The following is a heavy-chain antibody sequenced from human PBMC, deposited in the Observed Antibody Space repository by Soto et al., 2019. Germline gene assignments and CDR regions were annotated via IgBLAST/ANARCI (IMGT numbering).Heavy chain of an antibody. V-gene: IGHV3-23*01. CDR2: ISGSGGST. CDR3: AKEATYNRWFGELNDY. D-gene: IGHD3-10*01. J-gene: IGHJ4*02. CDR1: GFTFSSYA. Sequence: EVQLLESGGGLVQPGGSLRLSCAASGFTFSSYAMSWVRQAPGKGLEWVSAISGSGGSTYYADSVKGRFTISRDNSKNTLYLQMNSLRAEDTAVYYCAKEATYNRWFGELNDYWGQGTLVTVSS.